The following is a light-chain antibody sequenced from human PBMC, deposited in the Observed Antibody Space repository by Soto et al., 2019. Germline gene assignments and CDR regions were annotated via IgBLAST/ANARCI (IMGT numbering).Light chain of an antibody. CDR1: QSVSSNY. CDR3: QHYGRSPPSWT. CDR2: GAS. V-gene: IGKV3-20*01. J-gene: IGKJ1*01. Sequence: EIVLTQSPGTLSLSAGERATLSCRASQSVSSNYLAWYQQKPGQPPRLLISGASSRATGIPDRFIGSGSGTDFTLTISSLEPEDFAVYYCQHYGRSPPSWTFGQGTKAEIK.